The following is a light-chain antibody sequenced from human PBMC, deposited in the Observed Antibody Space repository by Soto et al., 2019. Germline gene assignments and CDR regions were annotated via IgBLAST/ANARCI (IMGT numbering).Light chain of an antibody. CDR2: KVS. J-gene: IGKJ3*01. Sequence: DVVMTQSPLSLPVTLGQPASISCRSNQSLVYSDGNTFLSWFQQRPGQSPRRLIYKVSNRDSGVPDRFRGSGSGTDFTLKLTRVEAEDVGVYYCMQGTHWPPIFGPGTKVDIK. CDR3: MQGTHWPPI. V-gene: IGKV2-30*01. CDR1: QSLVYSDGNTF.